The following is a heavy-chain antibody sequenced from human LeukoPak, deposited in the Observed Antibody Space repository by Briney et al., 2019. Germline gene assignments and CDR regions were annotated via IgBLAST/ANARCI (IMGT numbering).Heavy chain of an antibody. CDR1: GGTFSSYA. CDR2: IIPILGIA. V-gene: IGHV1-69*04. CDR3: ATHTEPYYYDSSGYYGYDAFDI. J-gene: IGHJ3*02. Sequence: ASVTVSCKASGGTFSSYAISWVRQAPGQGLEWMGRIIPILGIANYAQKFQGRVTITADKSTSTAYMELSSLRSEDTAVYYCATHTEPYYYDSSGYYGYDAFDIWGQGTMVTVSS. D-gene: IGHD3-22*01.